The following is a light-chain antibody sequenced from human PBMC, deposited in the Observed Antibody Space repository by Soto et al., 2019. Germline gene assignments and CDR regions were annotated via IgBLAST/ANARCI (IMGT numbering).Light chain of an antibody. CDR3: QQRGKWPST. V-gene: IGKV3-11*01. CDR2: DAY. Sequence: EIVMTQSPATLSVSPGERATLSCRASQGVGSTLAWYQQKPGQAPRLLIYDAYTRATGVGARFTGSGSATDFSLTITSLEPEDFAVYYCQQRGKWPSTFGPGTKVEMK. CDR1: QGVGST. J-gene: IGKJ2*02.